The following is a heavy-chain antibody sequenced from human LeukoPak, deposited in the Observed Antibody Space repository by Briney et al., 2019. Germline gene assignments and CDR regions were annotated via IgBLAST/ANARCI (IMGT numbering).Heavy chain of an antibody. V-gene: IGHV1-69-2*01. D-gene: IGHD2-21*02. J-gene: IGHJ5*02. CDR3: ATTAYCGGDCHNWFDP. Sequence: ASVKVSCKVSGYTFTDYYMHWVQQAPGKGLEWMGLVDPEDGETIYAEKFQGRVTITADTSTDTAYMVLSSLRSEDTAVYYCATTAYCGGDCHNWFDPWGQGTLVTVSS. CDR1: GYTFTDYY. CDR2: VDPEDGET.